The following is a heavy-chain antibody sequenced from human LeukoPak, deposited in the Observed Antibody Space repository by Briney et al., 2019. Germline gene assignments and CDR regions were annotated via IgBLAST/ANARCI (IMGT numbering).Heavy chain of an antibody. D-gene: IGHD3-9*01. Sequence: SETLSLTCTVSNGSISSGLYYWSWIRQHPGQGLEWIGYISYTGSTYYNPSLNGRLIISVDTSKNQFTLNLNSVTAADTAVYFCARPGFDFLPGSTERFNLWGQGTLATVSS. V-gene: IGHV4-31*03. CDR3: ARPGFDFLPGSTERFNL. CDR2: ISYTGST. CDR1: NGSISSGLYY. J-gene: IGHJ5*02.